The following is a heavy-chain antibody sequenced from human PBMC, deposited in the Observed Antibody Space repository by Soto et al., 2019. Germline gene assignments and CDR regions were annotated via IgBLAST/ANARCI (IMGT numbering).Heavy chain of an antibody. Sequence: EMQLVESGGGLVQPGGSLRLSCVASGFTCSNYWMHWVRQDPGMGLVWVSSIRSDGTATQYADSVNGRFTVSRDNTKNTLYLQMTSLRAEDTAVYYCAKDLSWGQCDYWGQGTLVTVSS. CDR3: AKDLSWGQCDY. CDR1: GFTCSNYW. V-gene: IGHV3-74*01. J-gene: IGHJ4*02. CDR2: IRSDGTAT. D-gene: IGHD3-16*01.